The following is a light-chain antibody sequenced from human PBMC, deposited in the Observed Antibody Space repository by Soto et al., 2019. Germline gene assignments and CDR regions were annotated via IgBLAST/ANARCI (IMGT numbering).Light chain of an antibody. V-gene: IGKV3-11*01. CDR2: DAS. J-gene: IGKJ4*01. Sequence: EMVLTQSPATLSLSPGERATLSCRASQSVSSYLAWYQQKPGQAPRLLIYDASNRATGIPARFSGSGSGTDFTLTISSLETEDFAVYYCQQRSNWPPFTFGGGTQVEIK. CDR3: QQRSNWPPFT. CDR1: QSVSSY.